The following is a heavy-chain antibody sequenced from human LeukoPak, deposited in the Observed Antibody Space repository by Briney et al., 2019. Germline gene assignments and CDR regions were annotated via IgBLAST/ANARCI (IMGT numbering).Heavy chain of an antibody. D-gene: IGHD6-19*01. V-gene: IGHV4-4*07. Sequence: SETLSLTCTVSGGSISSYYWSWIRQPAGKGLERIGRIYSSGSTNYNPSLKSRVTMSVDTSKNQFSLNLSSLTAADTAFYYCARESYSSGWYKDYWGQGILVTVSS. CDR3: ARESYSSGWYKDY. CDR2: IYSSGST. J-gene: IGHJ4*02. CDR1: GGSISSYY.